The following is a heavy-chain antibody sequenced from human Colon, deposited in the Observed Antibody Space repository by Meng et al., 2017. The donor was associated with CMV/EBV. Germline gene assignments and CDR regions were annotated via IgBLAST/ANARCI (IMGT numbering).Heavy chain of an antibody. D-gene: IGHD3-3*01. Sequence: GESLKISCEASGFTFSSYSMNWVRQTPGKGLEWLAYISSSSDIIYYSESVKGRFTISRDNAKKSYYLQMNSLSPGDTALYYCAKVRTPGHYGAGIPHFDLWGQGTLVTVSS. CDR3: AKVRTPGHYGAGIPHFDL. V-gene: IGHV3-48*04. J-gene: IGHJ4*02. CDR1: GFTFSSYS. CDR2: ISSSSDII.